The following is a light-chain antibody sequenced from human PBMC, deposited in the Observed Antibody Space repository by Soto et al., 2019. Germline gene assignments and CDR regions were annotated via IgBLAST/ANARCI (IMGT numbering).Light chain of an antibody. J-gene: IGKJ1*01. CDR3: QQSYSTPRT. CDR1: QSIRTY. Sequence: DIPMTQSPSSLSASVGDRVTITCRASQSIRTYLNWYHQKPGKAPKVLISATSNLQSGVPSRFSGSGSGTDFTLTISSLQPEDFGTYYCQQSYSTPRTFGQGTKVEIK. CDR2: ATS. V-gene: IGKV1-39*01.